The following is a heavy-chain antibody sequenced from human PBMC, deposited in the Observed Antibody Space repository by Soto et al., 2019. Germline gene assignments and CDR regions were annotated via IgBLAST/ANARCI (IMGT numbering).Heavy chain of an antibody. D-gene: IGHD3-22*01. Sequence: GASVKVSCKASGGTFSSYAISWVRQAPGQGLEWMGWINPNSGGTNYAQKFQGWVTMTRDTSISTAYMELSRLRSDDTAVYYCARGRSSGYPDYYGMDVWGQGTTVTVSS. J-gene: IGHJ6*02. CDR1: GGTFSSYA. V-gene: IGHV1-2*04. CDR2: INPNSGGT. CDR3: ARGRSSGYPDYYGMDV.